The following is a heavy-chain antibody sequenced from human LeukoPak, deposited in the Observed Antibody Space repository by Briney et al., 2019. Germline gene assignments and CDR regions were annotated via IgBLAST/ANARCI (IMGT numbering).Heavy chain of an antibody. J-gene: IGHJ4*02. CDR2: IKSKTDGGTT. V-gene: IGHV3-15*01. CDR1: GFTFSNAW. D-gene: IGHD2-21*02. Sequence: GGSLRLSCAASGFTFSNAWLSSVRQAPGMGLEWGGGIKSKTDGGTTDYAAPVKGRFTISRDDSSGTLYLLMNSLKTEDTAVYYCSTSLRGSDCCLDYWGQGTLVAVSS. CDR3: STSLRGSDCCLDY.